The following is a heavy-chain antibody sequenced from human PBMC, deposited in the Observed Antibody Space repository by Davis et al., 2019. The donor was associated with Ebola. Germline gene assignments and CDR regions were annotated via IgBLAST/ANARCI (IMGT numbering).Heavy chain of an antibody. Sequence: GGSLRLSCAASGFTFYSHGMSWVRQAPGKGLEWVSSIWYEGTDGNYADSVRGRFTISRDNSKNTLYLQMDSLRAEDTAVYYCAKISPDDYYFYGMDVWGQGTTVTVSS. CDR1: GFTFYSHG. CDR3: AKISPDDYYFYGMDV. J-gene: IGHJ6*02. CDR2: IWYEGTDG. V-gene: IGHV3-30*02.